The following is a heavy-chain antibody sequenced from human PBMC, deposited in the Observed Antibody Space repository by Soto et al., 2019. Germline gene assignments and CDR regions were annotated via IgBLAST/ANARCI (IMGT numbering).Heavy chain of an antibody. CDR3: ARVTSMVRGVIDNWFDP. J-gene: IGHJ5*02. CDR1: GGTFSSYA. D-gene: IGHD3-10*01. V-gene: IGHV1-69*01. Sequence: QVPLVQSGAEVKKPGSSVTVSCKASGGTFSSYAIHWVRQAPGQGLEWMGGIIPMYGPAKYAQRFQGRVTITADESTTTVYMELTSLTSQDTAVYYWARVTSMVRGVIDNWFDPWGHGTVVTVSS. CDR2: IIPMYGPA.